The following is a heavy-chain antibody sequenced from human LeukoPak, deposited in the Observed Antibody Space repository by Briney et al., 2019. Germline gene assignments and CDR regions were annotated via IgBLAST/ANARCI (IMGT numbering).Heavy chain of an antibody. Sequence: SVKVPCKASGGTFSSYAFSWVRLDPGQGREWTGGIIPIFGPANYAQKLQGRVTSTTDESTSTAYMELSSLRSEDTAVYYCAAPTIDSSSWYYYWGQGTLVNGSS. CDR2: IIPIFGPA. V-gene: IGHV1-69*05. CDR3: AAPTIDSSSWYYY. J-gene: IGHJ4*02. CDR1: GGTFSSYA. D-gene: IGHD6-13*01.